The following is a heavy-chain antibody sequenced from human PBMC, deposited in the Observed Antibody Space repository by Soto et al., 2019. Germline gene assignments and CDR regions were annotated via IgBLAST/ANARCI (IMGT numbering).Heavy chain of an antibody. V-gene: IGHV4-39*01. Sequence: QLQLQESGPGLVKPSETLSLTCTVSGGSISSSSYYWGWIRQPPGKGLEWIGSIYYSGSTYYNPSLKSRVTISVDTSKTQFSLKLSSVTAADTAVYYCASLDYDYIWGSYRSGGYYFDYWGQGTLVTVSS. CDR2: IYYSGST. D-gene: IGHD3-16*02. J-gene: IGHJ4*02. CDR3: ASLDYDYIWGSYRSGGYYFDY. CDR1: GGSISSSSYY.